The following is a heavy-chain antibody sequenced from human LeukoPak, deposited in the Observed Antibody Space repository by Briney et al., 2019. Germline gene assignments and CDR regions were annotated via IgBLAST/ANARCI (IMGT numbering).Heavy chain of an antibody. J-gene: IGHJ4*02. Sequence: GGSLRLSCAASGFTFNNYAMSWVRQAPGKGLEWVSAISGSGGATYFADSVKGRFTISRDSSKNTLYLQMHSLRAEDTAVYYCAKALGSIVVTASDYWGQGTLVTVSS. D-gene: IGHD5-12*01. CDR1: GFTFNNYA. CDR2: ISGSGGAT. CDR3: AKALGSIVVTASDY. V-gene: IGHV3-23*01.